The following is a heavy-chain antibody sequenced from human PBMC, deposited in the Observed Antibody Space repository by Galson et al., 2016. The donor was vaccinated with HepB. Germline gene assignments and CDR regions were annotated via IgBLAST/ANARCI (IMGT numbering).Heavy chain of an antibody. CDR2: IGATNGAI. D-gene: IGHD2-8*02. J-gene: IGHJ4*02. V-gene: IGHV3-48*02. Sequence: SLRLSCAVSGFTLTASAMNWVRQAPGKGLEWIAYIGATNGAIFYADSVKGRFTISKDNAKDSLFLQMNNLGDDDTAFYYCARESGASWYLFDDWGPGTLVTVAS. CDR3: ARESGASWYLFDD. CDR1: GFTLTASA.